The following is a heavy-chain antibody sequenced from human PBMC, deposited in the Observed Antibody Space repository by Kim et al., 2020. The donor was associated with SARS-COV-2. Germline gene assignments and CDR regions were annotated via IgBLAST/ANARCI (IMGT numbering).Heavy chain of an antibody. V-gene: IGHV3-33*01. D-gene: IGHD5-12*01. J-gene: IGHJ3*02. CDR3: ARAKREGYAFDI. Sequence: YYADSVKGRFTISRDNSKNTLYLQMNSLRAEDTAVYYCARAKREGYAFDIWGQGTMVTVSS.